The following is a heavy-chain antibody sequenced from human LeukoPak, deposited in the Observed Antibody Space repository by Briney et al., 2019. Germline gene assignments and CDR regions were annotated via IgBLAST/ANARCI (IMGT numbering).Heavy chain of an antibody. J-gene: IGHJ5*02. CDR1: GGSISSYY. Sequence: SSETLSLTCTVSGGSISSYYWSWIRQPPGKGLEWIGYIYYSGSTNYNPSLKSRVTISVDTSKNQFSLKLSSVTAADTAVYYCARTYYYDSSGEPFDPWGQGTLVTVSS. V-gene: IGHV4-59*01. D-gene: IGHD3-22*01. CDR2: IYYSGST. CDR3: ARTYYYDSSGEPFDP.